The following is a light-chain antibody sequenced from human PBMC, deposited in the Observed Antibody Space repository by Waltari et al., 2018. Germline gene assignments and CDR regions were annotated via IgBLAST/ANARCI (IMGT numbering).Light chain of an antibody. J-gene: IGLJ2*01. CDR1: TSDTGSTT. CDR2: SNN. CDR3: AAWDGGLNAL. Sequence: QSVLTQPPSASGTPGQRVTTPCSGCTSDTGSTTGNWSHQPPGTAPKPLIYSNNQPPSGVPDRFSGSQSGTSASLAISGLQSEDEADYYCAAWDGGLNALFGGGTKLTVL. V-gene: IGLV1-44*01.